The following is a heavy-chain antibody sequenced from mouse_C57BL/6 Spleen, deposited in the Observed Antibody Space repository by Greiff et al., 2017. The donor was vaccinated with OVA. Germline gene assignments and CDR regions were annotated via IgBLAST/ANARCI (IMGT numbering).Heavy chain of an antibody. D-gene: IGHD1-1*01. Sequence: EVMLVESGGGLVQPKGSLKLSCAASGFSFNTYAMNWVRQAPGKGLEWVARIRSKSNNYATYYADSVKDRFTISRDDSESMLYLQMNNLKTEDTAMYDCVRGSRDAMDDWGQGTSVTVSS. V-gene: IGHV10-1*01. CDR3: VRGSRDAMDD. CDR2: IRSKSNNYAT. CDR1: GFSFNTYA. J-gene: IGHJ4*01.